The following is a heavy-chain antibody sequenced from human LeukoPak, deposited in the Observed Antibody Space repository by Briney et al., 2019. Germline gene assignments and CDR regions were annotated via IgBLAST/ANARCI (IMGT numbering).Heavy chain of an antibody. CDR2: ISGGGGGT. D-gene: IGHD4-23*01. CDR1: GFTFSNYA. Sequence: GGSLRLSCAASGFTFSNYAMSWVRQAPGKGLEWVSRISGGGGGTYYADSVKGRFTISRDNSKNTLYLQMNSLRAEDTAVYYCAKDTYAGRAYYFDYWGQGTLVTVSS. CDR3: AKDTYAGRAYYFDY. V-gene: IGHV3-23*01. J-gene: IGHJ4*02.